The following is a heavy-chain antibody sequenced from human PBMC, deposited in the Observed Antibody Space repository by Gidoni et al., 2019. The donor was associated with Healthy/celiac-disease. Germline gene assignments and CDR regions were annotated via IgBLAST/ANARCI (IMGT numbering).Heavy chain of an antibody. CDR2: MSGSGGST. CDR1: GFTFSRYA. V-gene: IGHV3-23*01. Sequence: EVQLLESGGGLVQPGGSLRLSCAASGFTFSRYAMSWVRQAPGKGMEWVSAMSGSGGSTYYADSVKGRFTISRDNSKNTLYLQMNSLRAEDTAVYYCAKDRDDYGDPYYFDYWGQGTLVTVSS. CDR3: AKDRDDYGDPYYFDY. D-gene: IGHD4-17*01. J-gene: IGHJ4*02.